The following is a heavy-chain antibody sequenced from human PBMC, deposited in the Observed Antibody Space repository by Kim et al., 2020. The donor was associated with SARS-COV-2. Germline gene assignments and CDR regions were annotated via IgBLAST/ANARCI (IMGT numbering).Heavy chain of an antibody. Sequence: GGSLRLSCAASGFTFSSYWMSWVRQAPGKGLEWVANIKQDGSEKYYVDSVKGRFTISRDNAKNSLYLQMNSLRAEDTAVYYCASWEALPLKRYFDLSPLYWGQGTLVTVSS. J-gene: IGHJ4*02. CDR3: ASWEALPLKRYFDLSPLY. CDR2: IKQDGSEK. CDR1: GFTFSSYW. V-gene: IGHV3-7*01. D-gene: IGHD3-9*01.